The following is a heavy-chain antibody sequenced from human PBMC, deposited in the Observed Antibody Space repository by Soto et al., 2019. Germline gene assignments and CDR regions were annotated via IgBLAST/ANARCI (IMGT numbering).Heavy chain of an antibody. J-gene: IGHJ4*02. D-gene: IGHD4-17*01. CDR1: GGSIRDYF. V-gene: IGHV4-59*01. CDR2: LYYSWRT. CDR3: ARVRGYDFGDPGVFDY. Sequence: PSETLSLTCTVSGGSIRDYFWTWIRQRPGKGLEWIGYLYYSWRTNYTPSLKSRVSISVDTSKNHFSLQLRSVTAANAVVYYCARVRGYDFGDPGVFDYWGQGTLVTVSS.